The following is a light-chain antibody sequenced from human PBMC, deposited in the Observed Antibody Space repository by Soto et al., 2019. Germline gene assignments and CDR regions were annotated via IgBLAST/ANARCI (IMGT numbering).Light chain of an antibody. CDR3: QQTFSIPRT. CDR1: QNVRSY. J-gene: IGKJ3*01. V-gene: IGKV1-39*01. Sequence: DLQMTQSPSSLSASVGDRVTIACRASQNVRSYLNWYQQRPGKAPKLLISETSTLESGVPSKFSGTGYGTDFTLTISSLQPEDFATYYCQQTFSIPRTFGPGTKVDIK. CDR2: ETS.